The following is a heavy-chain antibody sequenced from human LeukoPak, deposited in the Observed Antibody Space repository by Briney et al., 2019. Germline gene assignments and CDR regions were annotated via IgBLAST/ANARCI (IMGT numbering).Heavy chain of an antibody. CDR1: GYTFTGYY. Sequence: ASVKVSCKASGYTFTGYYVFWVRQAPGQGLEWMGWINPNTGGTNYAQNFQGRVTMTRDTSLSTVYMELSRLRSDDTAAYFCARANYNWFDPWGQGTLVTVSS. CDR2: INPNTGGT. V-gene: IGHV1-2*02. J-gene: IGHJ5*02. CDR3: ARANYNWFDP.